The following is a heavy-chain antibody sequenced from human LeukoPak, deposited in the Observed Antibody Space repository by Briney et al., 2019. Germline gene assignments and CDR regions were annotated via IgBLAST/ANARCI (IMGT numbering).Heavy chain of an antibody. D-gene: IGHD1-20*01. CDR1: GYTFTSYG. Sequence: ASVKVSCKASGYTFTSYGISWVRQAPGQGLEWMGWISAYNGNTNCAQKLQGRVTMTTDTSTSTAYMELRSLRSDDTAVYYCARTIQSRYNWNDEFDYWGQGTLVTVSS. CDR3: ARTIQSRYNWNDEFDY. CDR2: ISAYNGNT. J-gene: IGHJ4*02. V-gene: IGHV1-18*01.